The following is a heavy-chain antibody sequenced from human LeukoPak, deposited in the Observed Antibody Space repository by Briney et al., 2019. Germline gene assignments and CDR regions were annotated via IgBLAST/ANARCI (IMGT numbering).Heavy chain of an antibody. CDR1: GFTFSSYA. J-gene: IGHJ4*02. CDR2: ISGSGDST. D-gene: IGHD3-22*01. Sequence: GGSLRLSCAASGFTFSSYAMSWVRQAPGKGLEWVSTISGSGDSTYYADSVKGRFTISRDNSKDTLYLQMSSVRVDDAAVYYCARDRGRYYDSRGFYWGYYFDPWGQGILVTVST. V-gene: IGHV3-23*01. CDR3: ARDRGRYYDSRGFYWGYYFDP.